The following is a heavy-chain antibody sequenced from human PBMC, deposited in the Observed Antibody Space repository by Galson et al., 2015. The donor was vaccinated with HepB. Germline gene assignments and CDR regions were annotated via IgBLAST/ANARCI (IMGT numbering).Heavy chain of an antibody. CDR2: ISSSSSTI. CDR3: ARDRTYSGSYLWYNWFDP. J-gene: IGHJ5*02. V-gene: IGHV3-48*02. D-gene: IGHD1-26*01. Sequence: SLRLSCAASGFTFSSYSMNWVRQAPGRGLEWVSYISSSSSTIYYADSVKGRFTISRDNAKNSLYLQMNSLRDEDTAVYYCARDRTYSGSYLWYNWFDPWGQGNLVTVSS. CDR1: GFTFSSYS.